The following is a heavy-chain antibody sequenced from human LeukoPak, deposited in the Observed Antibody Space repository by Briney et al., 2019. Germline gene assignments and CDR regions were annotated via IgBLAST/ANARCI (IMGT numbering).Heavy chain of an antibody. J-gene: IGHJ4*02. Sequence: AASVKVSCKVSGYTLTELSMHWVRQAPGKGLEWMGGFDPEDGETIYAQKFQGRVTMTEDTSTDTAYMELSSLRSEDTAVYYCAREHCSGGSCLSYYFDYWGQGTLVTVSS. CDR1: GYTLTELS. CDR2: FDPEDGET. V-gene: IGHV1-24*01. D-gene: IGHD2-15*01. CDR3: AREHCSGGSCLSYYFDY.